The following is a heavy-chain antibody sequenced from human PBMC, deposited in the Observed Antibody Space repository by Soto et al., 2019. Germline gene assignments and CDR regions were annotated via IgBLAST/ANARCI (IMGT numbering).Heavy chain of an antibody. CDR3: AREPDATVDRHYSDY. D-gene: IGHD1-1*01. CDR2: IYHSGGG. Sequence: TLSLTCSVSGVSVISGGHYWNWIRQFPGKGLEWIGYIYHSGGGYYNPSLKSRASMSVDTSKNEFSLRLAAVTAADPSVYFCAREPDATVDRHYSDYWGQGALVTVSS. J-gene: IGHJ4*02. CDR1: GVSVISGGHY. V-gene: IGHV4-31*03.